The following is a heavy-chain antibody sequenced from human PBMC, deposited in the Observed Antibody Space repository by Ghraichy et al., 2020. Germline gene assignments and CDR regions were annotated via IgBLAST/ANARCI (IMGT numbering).Heavy chain of an antibody. V-gene: IGHV4-39*01. D-gene: IGHD6-19*01. J-gene: IGHJ4*02. CDR3: ARRGSSGWYSLGPTVDGYYFDY. CDR1: GGSISSSSYY. Sequence: SETLSLTCTVSGGSISSSSYYWGWIRQPPGKGLEWIGSIYYSGSTYYNPSLKSRVTISVDTSKNQFSLKLSSVTAADTAVYYCARRGSSGWYSLGPTVDGYYFDYWGQGTLVTVSS. CDR2: IYYSGST.